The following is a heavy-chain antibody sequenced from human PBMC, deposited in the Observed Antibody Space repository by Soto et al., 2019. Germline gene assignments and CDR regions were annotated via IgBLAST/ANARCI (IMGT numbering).Heavy chain of an antibody. D-gene: IGHD3-22*01. CDR2: IYFRGTT. CDR1: GGSISSYY. V-gene: IGHV4-59*01. Sequence: QVQLQESGPGLVKPSETLSLTCTVSGGSISSYYWSWIRQPPGKGLEWIGYIYFRGTTNYNPSLKSRVTKSADTSQNQFSLKLNSVTAADTAVYYCARMNYYDTSGYPFDYWGQGMMVTVSS. CDR3: ARMNYYDTSGYPFDY. J-gene: IGHJ4*02.